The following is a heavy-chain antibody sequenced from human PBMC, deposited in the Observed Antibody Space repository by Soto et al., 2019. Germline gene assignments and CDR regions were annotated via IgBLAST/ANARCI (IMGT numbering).Heavy chain of an antibody. J-gene: IGHJ4*02. CDR1: GFTFSSYW. V-gene: IGHV3-74*01. D-gene: IGHD6-19*01. CDR3: ARETGYSSGWRQGY. Sequence: GGSLRLSCAASGFTFSSYWMHWVRQAPGKGLVWVSRINSDGSSISYADSVKGRFTISRDNAKNMLYLQMNSLRVEDTAVYYCARETGYSSGWRQGYWGQGTLVTVSS. CDR2: INSDGSSI.